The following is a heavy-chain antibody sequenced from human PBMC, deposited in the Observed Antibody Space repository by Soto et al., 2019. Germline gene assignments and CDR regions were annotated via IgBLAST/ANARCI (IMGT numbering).Heavy chain of an antibody. Sequence: QVQLQESGPSLVKPSKTLTLTCTVFPGSISDSYWSWIRQSPGRGLEWIGHVAYSGTTKYNPSLNSRVSISVSTSKRQFSLRLTSVTAADTAVYYCAREAQDYYFQFWGPGILVTVSS. D-gene: IGHD6-6*01. J-gene: IGHJ4*02. CDR2: VAYSGTT. CDR1: PGSISDSY. CDR3: AREAQDYYFQF. V-gene: IGHV4-59*01.